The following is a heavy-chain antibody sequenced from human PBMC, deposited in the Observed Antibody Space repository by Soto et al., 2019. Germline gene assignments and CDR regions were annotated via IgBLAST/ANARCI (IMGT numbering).Heavy chain of an antibody. V-gene: IGHV1-8*01. CDR1: GYTFTSYD. CDR2: MNPNSGNT. CDR3: ARGGDFQGCSY. Sequence: QVQLVQSGAEVKKPGASVKVSCKASGYTFTSYDINWVRQATGQGLEWMGWMNPNSGNTGFAQKFQGRVTMTRDTSTSTAYRELSSVRSEDTAVYYCARGGDFQGCSYWGQGTLVSVSS. J-gene: IGHJ4*02. D-gene: IGHD3-16*01.